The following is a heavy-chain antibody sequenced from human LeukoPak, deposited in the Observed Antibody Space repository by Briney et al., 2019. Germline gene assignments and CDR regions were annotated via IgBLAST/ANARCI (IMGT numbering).Heavy chain of an antibody. Sequence: SETLSLTCAVYGGSFSNYYWNWIRQPPGKGLEWIGEINHSGSTNYNPSLKSRVTISVDTSKNQFSLKLSSVTAADTAIYYSARGPVYCSGGNCYAYYFDYWGRGTLVTVSS. CDR3: ARGPVYCSGGNCYAYYFDY. V-gene: IGHV4-34*01. CDR2: INHSGST. D-gene: IGHD2-15*01. CDR1: GGSFSNYY. J-gene: IGHJ4*02.